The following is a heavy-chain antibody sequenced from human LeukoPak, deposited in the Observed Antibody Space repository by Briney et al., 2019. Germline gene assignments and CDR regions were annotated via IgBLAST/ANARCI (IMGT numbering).Heavy chain of an antibody. CDR3: ARVKRLGIVGAPLDY. J-gene: IGHJ4*02. V-gene: IGHV1-69*05. CDR1: GGTFSSYA. D-gene: IGHD1-26*01. CDR2: IIPIFGTA. Sequence: SVKVSCKASGGTFSSYAISWVRQAPGQGLEWMGRIIPIFGTAYYAQKFQGRVTITTDESTSTAYMELSSLRSEDTAVYYCARVKRLGIVGAPLDYWGQGTLVTVSS.